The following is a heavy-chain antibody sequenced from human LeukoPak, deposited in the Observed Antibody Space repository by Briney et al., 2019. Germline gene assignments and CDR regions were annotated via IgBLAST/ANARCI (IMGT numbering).Heavy chain of an antibody. Sequence: SETLSLTCAVYGGSFSGYYWIWIRPPPGRGLEWIGEINHSESTNYNPSLKSQDTISVGTSKNQFSLKLSSVTAADTAVYYCARDYDSSGYYGNDAFDIWGQGTMVTVSS. D-gene: IGHD3-22*01. J-gene: IGHJ3*02. V-gene: IGHV4-34*01. CDR1: GGSFSGYY. CDR2: INHSEST. CDR3: ARDYDSSGYYGNDAFDI.